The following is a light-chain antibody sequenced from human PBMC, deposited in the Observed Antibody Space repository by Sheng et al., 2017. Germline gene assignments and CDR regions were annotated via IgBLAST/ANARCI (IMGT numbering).Light chain of an antibody. CDR3: QQLET. CDR2: GTS. Sequence: DIQMTQSPSSLSASVGDRVTITCRASQGITNSLAWYQQKPGKAPKLLLYGTSRLESGVPSRFRGSGSGTDYTLTISSLQPEDFATYYCQQLETFGQGTKVEIK. CDR1: QGITNS. J-gene: IGKJ1*01. V-gene: IGKV1-NL1*01.